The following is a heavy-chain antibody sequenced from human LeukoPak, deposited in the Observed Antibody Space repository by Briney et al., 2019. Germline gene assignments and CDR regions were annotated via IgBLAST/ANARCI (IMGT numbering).Heavy chain of an antibody. CDR3: ARGLYDFWSGYYIAWFDP. D-gene: IGHD3-3*01. CDR1: GGSFSGYY. J-gene: IGHJ5*02. CDR2: INHSGST. V-gene: IGHV4-34*01. Sequence: SETLSLTCAVYGGSFSGYYWSSIRQPPGKGLEWIGEINHSGSTNYNPSLKSRVTISVDTSKNQFSLKLSSVTAADTAVYYCARGLYDFWSGYYIAWFDPWGQGTLVTVSS.